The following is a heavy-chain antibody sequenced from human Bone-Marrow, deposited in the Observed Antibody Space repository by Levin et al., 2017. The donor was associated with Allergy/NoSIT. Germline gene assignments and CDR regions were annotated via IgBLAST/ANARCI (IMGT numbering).Heavy chain of an antibody. Sequence: VASVKVSCKASGYTFTSYGISWVRQAPGQGLEWMGWISAYNGNTNYAQKLQGRVTMTTDTSTSTAYMELRSLRSDDTAVYYCARSGAWLTPTTAVDYWGQGTLVTVSS. CDR3: ARSGAWLTPTTAVDY. CDR2: ISAYNGNT. CDR1: GYTFTSYG. V-gene: IGHV1-18*01. D-gene: IGHD6-19*01. J-gene: IGHJ4*02.